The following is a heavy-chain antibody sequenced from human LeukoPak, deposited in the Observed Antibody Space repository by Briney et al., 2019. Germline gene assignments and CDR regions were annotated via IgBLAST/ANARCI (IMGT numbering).Heavy chain of an antibody. J-gene: IGHJ4*02. CDR1: GFTISSYN. V-gene: IGHV3-21*01. CDR3: ARDRAVRGPFDY. Sequence: PGGSLRLSCVASGFTISSYNLNWVRQAPGKGLEWVSSINSDSGYIYYTDSVKGRFTISRDNANNSLYLQMNSLRAEDTAVYYCARDRAVRGPFDYWGQGTLVTVSS. CDR2: INSDSGYI. D-gene: IGHD3-10*01.